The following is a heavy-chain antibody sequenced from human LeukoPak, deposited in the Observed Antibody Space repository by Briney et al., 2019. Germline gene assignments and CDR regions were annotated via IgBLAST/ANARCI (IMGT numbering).Heavy chain of an antibody. CDR1: GDSISNYY. Sequence: PSETLSLTCTVSGDSISNYYWSWIRQPAGKGLEWIGRIYTSGSTNYNPSLKSRVTMSVDTSKNQFSLKLSSVTAADTAVYYCARGRGWLGELLWFDYWGQGTLVTVSS. V-gene: IGHV4-4*07. J-gene: IGHJ4*02. CDR3: ARGRGWLGELLWFDY. D-gene: IGHD3-10*01. CDR2: IYTSGST.